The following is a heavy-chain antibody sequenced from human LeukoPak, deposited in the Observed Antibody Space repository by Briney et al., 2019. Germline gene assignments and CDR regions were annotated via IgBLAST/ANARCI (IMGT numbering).Heavy chain of an antibody. J-gene: IGHJ4*02. CDR1: GFTFSNAW. V-gene: IGHV3-15*01. D-gene: IGHD4-17*01. CDR3: SAATVTSSGLFYFDY. CDR2: IKRKTDGGTT. Sequence: GGSLRLSRAASGFTFSNAWMSWVRQAPGKGLEWVGRIKRKTDGGTTDYAAPVKGRFTISRDDSKNTVYLQMNSLKTGDTAVYYCSAATVTSSGLFYFDYWGQGTLVTVSS.